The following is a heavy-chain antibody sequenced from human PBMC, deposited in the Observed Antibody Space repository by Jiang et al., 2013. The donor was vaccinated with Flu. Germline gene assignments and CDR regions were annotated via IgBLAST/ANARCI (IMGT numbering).Heavy chain of an antibody. CDR1: GFTFSTYG. J-gene: IGHJ4*02. D-gene: IGHD3-10*01. Sequence: RLSCAASGFTFSTYGMHWVRQVPGRGLEWLTFTSYDGSNTYYADSVKGRFTISRDNSKNTLYLQMNILRTEDTALYHCAKDLFKVRGVRGAPLDYWGQGALVTVSS. CDR2: TSYDGSNT. V-gene: IGHV3-30*18. CDR3: AKDLFKVRGVRGAPLDY.